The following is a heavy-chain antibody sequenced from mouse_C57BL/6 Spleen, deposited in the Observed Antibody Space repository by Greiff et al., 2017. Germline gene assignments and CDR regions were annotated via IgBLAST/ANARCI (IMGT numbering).Heavy chain of an antibody. J-gene: IGHJ2*01. Sequence: EVQRVESGGGLVKPGGSLKLSCAASGFTFSDYGMHWVRQAPEKGLEWVAYISSGSSTIYYADTVKGRFTISRDNAKNTLFLQLTSLRSEDTAMYYCARNYGYGGYFDYWGQGTTLTVSA. CDR1: GFTFSDYG. V-gene: IGHV5-17*01. CDR3: ARNYGYGGYFDY. D-gene: IGHD2-2*01. CDR2: ISSGSSTI.